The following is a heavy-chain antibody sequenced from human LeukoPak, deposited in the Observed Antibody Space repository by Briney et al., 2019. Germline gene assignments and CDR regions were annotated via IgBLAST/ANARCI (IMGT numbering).Heavy chain of an antibody. CDR2: IKKDGSEK. Sequence: GGSLRLSCAASGFTFNNYWKSWVRQAPGKGLEWVANIKKDGSEKFYVDSVKGRFTIARDNAKNSLYLQMNSLRVEDTAVYYCASYDFWSGYFDYWGQGTLVTVSS. J-gene: IGHJ4*02. CDR1: GFTFNNYW. D-gene: IGHD3-3*01. V-gene: IGHV3-7*01. CDR3: ASYDFWSGYFDY.